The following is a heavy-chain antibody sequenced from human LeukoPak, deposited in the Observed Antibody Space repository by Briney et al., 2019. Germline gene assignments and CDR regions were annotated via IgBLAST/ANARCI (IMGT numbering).Heavy chain of an antibody. CDR1: GESFDGVY. Sequence: SETLSLTCAVYGESFDGVYWNWIRQPPGKGREWIGEINYSVMTNYNPALMTRVAISADSSKRQFSLHLTSATAADTAVYYCAIRLATSRPATATTWFDPWGQGTLVSVSS. D-gene: IGHD2-2*01. V-gene: IGHV4-34*01. CDR2: INYSVMT. CDR3: AIRLATSRPATATTWFDP. J-gene: IGHJ5*02.